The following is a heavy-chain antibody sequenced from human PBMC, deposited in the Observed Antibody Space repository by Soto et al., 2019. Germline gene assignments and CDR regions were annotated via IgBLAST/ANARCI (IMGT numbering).Heavy chain of an antibody. J-gene: IGHJ4*02. D-gene: IGHD3-22*01. CDR1: GYTFTSYG. CDR2: ISAYNGNT. Sequence: ASVKVSCKASGYTFTSYGISWVRQAPGQGLEWMGWISAYNGNTNYAQKLRGRVTMTTDTSTSTAYMELRSLRSDDTAVYYCARDGRDYYYDSSGYLGPIDYWGQGTLVTVSS. CDR3: ARDGRDYYYDSSGYLGPIDY. V-gene: IGHV1-18*01.